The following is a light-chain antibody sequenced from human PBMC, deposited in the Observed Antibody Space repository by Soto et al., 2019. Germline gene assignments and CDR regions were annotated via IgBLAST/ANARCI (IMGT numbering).Light chain of an antibody. J-gene: IGKJ4*01. CDR2: AAS. V-gene: IGKV1-16*02. CDR1: QGISNF. Sequence: DIQMTQSPSSLSASVGDRVTITCRASQGISNFLAWFQQKPVRAPNSLIYAASNLQSGFPSNFSGSGSGTDFTLTINNLQPDDFATYYCQQYNSYPLTFGGATKVEFK. CDR3: QQYNSYPLT.